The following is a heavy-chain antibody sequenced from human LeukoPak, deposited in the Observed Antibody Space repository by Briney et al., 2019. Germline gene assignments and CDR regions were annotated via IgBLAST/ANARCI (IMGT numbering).Heavy chain of an antibody. Sequence: SETLSLTCAVYGGSFSGYYWSWIRQPPGKGLEWIGEINHSGSTYYNPSLKSRVTISVDTSKNQFSLKLSSVTAADTAVYYCARPGSGNYYAYWGQGTLVTVSS. J-gene: IGHJ4*02. D-gene: IGHD3-10*01. CDR2: INHSGST. CDR1: GGSFSGYY. V-gene: IGHV4-34*01. CDR3: ARPGSGNYYAY.